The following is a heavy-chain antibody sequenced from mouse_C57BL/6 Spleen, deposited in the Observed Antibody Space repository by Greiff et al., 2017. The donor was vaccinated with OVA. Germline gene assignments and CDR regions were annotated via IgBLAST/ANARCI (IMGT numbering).Heavy chain of an antibody. J-gene: IGHJ2*01. V-gene: IGHV1-54*01. CDR3: ARGTTVVYFDY. CDR2: INTGSGGT. D-gene: IGHD1-1*01. CDR1: GYAFTNYL. Sequence: QVHVKQSGAELVRPGTSVKVSCKASGYAFTNYLIEWVKQRPGQGLEWIGVINTGSGGTNYNEKFKGQATLTADKSSSTAYMQLSSLTSEDSAVYFCARGTTVVYFDYWGQGTTLTVSS.